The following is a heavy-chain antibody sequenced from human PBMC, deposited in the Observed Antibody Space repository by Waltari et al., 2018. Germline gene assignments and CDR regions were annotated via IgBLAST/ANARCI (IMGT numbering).Heavy chain of an antibody. CDR2: SNTQNGST. D-gene: IGHD2-2*02. Sequence: QVQLVQSGGEMKEPGASVKVSCKASGYTFTSRGSNWVRQAPGQGLEWMGWSNTQNGSTNYAQNLQGRVTMTADTSTTTAYMELRSLKSDDTAIYYCARTCISAACYMIYWGQGTLVTVSA. CDR1: GYTFTSRG. CDR3: ARTCISAACYMIY. J-gene: IGHJ4*02. V-gene: IGHV1-18*01.